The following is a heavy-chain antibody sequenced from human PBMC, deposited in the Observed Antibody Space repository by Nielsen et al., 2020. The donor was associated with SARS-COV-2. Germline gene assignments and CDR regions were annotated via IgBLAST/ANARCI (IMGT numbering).Heavy chain of an antibody. CDR1: GYTFSTHW. CDR2: IDPIDSYT. J-gene: IGHJ4*02. D-gene: IGHD5-24*01. Sequence: GASLKISCKTSGYTFSTHWIAWVRQMPGKGLEWMGRIDPIDSYTNYSPSFQGHVTISTDKSISTAYLQWSSLKASDTAMYYCARNGRDGYIPFEYWGQGTLVTVSS. CDR3: ARNGRDGYIPFEY. V-gene: IGHV5-10-1*01.